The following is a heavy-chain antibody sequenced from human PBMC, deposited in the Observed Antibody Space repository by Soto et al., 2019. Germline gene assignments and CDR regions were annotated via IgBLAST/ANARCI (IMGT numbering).Heavy chain of an antibody. J-gene: IGHJ5*02. CDR1: GGSISSYY. D-gene: IGHD4-17*01. CDR3: AKRAYGDPFDP. V-gene: IGHV4-59*04. CDR2: IYDTGNT. Sequence: PSETLSLTCTVSGGSISSYYWSWIRQPPGKGLEWIGYIYDTGNTFYNPSLRSRVTISADTSKNQFALNLNSVTAADTAVYYCAKRAYGDPFDPWGQGTLVTVSS.